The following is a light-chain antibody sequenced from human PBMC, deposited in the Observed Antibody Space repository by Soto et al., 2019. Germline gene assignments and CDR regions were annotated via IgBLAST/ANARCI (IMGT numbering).Light chain of an antibody. CDR2: EVS. J-gene: IGLJ2*01. CDR1: SSDIGAYNY. Sequence: QSALTQPPSASGSPGQSVTISCTGTSSDIGAYNYVSWYQQYPGKAPKLIIYEVSQRPSGVPDRFSGSKSGNTASLTVSGLQLEDEADYYCSSFTGIDNPFGVGTKLTVL. CDR3: SSFTGIDNP. V-gene: IGLV2-8*01.